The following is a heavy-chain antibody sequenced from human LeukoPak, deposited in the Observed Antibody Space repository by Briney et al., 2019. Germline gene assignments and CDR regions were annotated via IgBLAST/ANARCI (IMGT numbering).Heavy chain of an antibody. V-gene: IGHV3-30*02. CDR2: IRYDGSNK. CDR3: AKDREFELRPSFDY. CDR1: GFTFSSYG. J-gene: IGHJ4*02. D-gene: IGHD1-7*01. Sequence: GGSLRLCCAASGFTFSSYGMQWVRQAPGKGLEWVAFIRYDGSNKYHADSVKGRFTISRDNSKNTLYLQMNSLRAEDTAVYYCAKDREFELRPSFDYWGQGTLVTVSS.